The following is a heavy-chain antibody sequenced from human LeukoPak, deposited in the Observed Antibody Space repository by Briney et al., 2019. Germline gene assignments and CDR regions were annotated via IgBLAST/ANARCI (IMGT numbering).Heavy chain of an antibody. J-gene: IGHJ4*02. CDR2: ISGSGDST. V-gene: IGHV3-23*01. CDR1: GFAFSNYA. CDR3: AKEPTYSSTWYGIDY. Sequence: GGSLRLSCAVSGFAFSNYAMSWVRQAPGKGLEWVSAISGSGDSTFYADSVKGRFTISRDISKNTLYLQMNSLRAEDTAVYYCAKEPTYSSTWYGIDYWGQGTLLTVSS. D-gene: IGHD6-13*01.